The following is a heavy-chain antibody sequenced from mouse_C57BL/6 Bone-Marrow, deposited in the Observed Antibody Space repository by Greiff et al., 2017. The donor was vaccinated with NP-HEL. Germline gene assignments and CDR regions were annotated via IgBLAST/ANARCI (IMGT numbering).Heavy chain of an antibody. CDR3: ARGATVRDFDY. CDR2: IDPSDSYT. CDR1: GYTFTSYW. Sequence: QVQLQQPGAELVMPGASVKLSCKASGYTFTSYWMHWVKQRPGQGLEWIGEIDPSDSYTNYNQQFKGKSTLTVDKSSSTAYRQLSSLTSEDSAVYYCARGATVRDFDYWGQGTTLTVSS. V-gene: IGHV1-69*01. J-gene: IGHJ2*01. D-gene: IGHD1-1*01.